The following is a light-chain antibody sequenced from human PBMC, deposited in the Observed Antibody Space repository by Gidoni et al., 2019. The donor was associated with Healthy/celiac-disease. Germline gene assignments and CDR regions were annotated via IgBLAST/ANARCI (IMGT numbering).Light chain of an antibody. V-gene: IGKV3-11*01. CDR1: QRVSSY. CDR3: QQRSNWPIT. Sequence: PGERAPLSCRASQRVSSYLAWYQQKPGQAPRLLIYDASNRATGIPARFSGSGSGTDFTLTISSLEPEDFAVYYCQQRSNWPITFGQGTRLEIK. J-gene: IGKJ5*01. CDR2: DAS.